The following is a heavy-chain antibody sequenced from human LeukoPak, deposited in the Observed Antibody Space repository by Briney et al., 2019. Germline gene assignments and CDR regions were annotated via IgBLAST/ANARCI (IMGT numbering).Heavy chain of an antibody. J-gene: IGHJ4*02. CDR2: IWYDGSNK. CDR3: ARDSSLLGGPKYYFDH. D-gene: IGHD2-15*01. V-gene: IGHV3-33*01. Sequence: GGSLRLSCEASGFTFSYYVMHWVRQAPGKGLEWVAVIWYDGSNKYYADSVKGRFTISRDSSKNTLSLQMNSLRAEETAVYYCARDSSLLGGPKYYFDHWGQGILVTVSS. CDR1: GFTFSYYV.